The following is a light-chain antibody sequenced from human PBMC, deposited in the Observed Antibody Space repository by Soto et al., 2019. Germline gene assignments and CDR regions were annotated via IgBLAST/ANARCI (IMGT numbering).Light chain of an antibody. CDR2: AAS. J-gene: IGKJ5*01. V-gene: IGKV1D-12*01. CDR1: QAISNW. Sequence: DIQMTQSPSSVSASVGDRVTITCRASQAISNWVAWYQQKPGKAPKLLIYAASSLQSGVPSRFSGSGSGTDFSLNINGLRPEDVATYYCQQANSYPITFGRGTRL. CDR3: QQANSYPIT.